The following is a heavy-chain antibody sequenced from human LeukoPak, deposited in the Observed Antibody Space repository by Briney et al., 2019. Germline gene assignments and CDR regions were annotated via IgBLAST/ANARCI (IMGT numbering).Heavy chain of an antibody. V-gene: IGHV4-61*02. J-gene: IGHJ6*03. CDR2: IYTSGST. Sequence: SETLSLTCTVSGGSISSSNYYWNWIRQPAGKGLEWIGRIYTSGSTKYNPSLKSRVTISVDTSKKQFSLKLTSVTAADTAVYYCARHAYYYGSGSYSLYYYYYYMDVWGKGTTVTISS. CDR3: ARHAYYYGSGSYSLYYYYYYMDV. CDR1: GGSISSSNYY. D-gene: IGHD3-10*01.